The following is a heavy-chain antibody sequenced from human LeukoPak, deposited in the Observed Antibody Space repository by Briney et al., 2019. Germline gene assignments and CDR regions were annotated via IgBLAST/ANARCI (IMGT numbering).Heavy chain of an antibody. CDR2: ISGRGGST. CDR3: ARPLRGYSYGYY. J-gene: IGHJ4*02. V-gene: IGHV3-23*01. CDR1: GFTFSSYA. Sequence: AGSLRLSCAASGFTFSSYAMSWVRQAPGKGLEWVSAISGRGGSTYYADSVKGRFTISRDNSKNTLYLQMNSLRAEDTAVYYCARPLRGYSYGYYWGQGTLVTVSS. D-gene: IGHD5-18*01.